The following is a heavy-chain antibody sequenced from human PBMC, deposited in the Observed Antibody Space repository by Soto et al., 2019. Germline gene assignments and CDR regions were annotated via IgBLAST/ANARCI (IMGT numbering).Heavy chain of an antibody. J-gene: IGHJ4*02. CDR1: GFSFDDYA. D-gene: IGHD1-26*01. V-gene: IGHV3-23*01. CDR3: AKDRSVGWELLYFDY. Sequence: EVQLLESGGGLVQPGGSLRLSCAASGFSFDDYAMTWVRQAAGKGLEWVSAISGSGGNTYYADSVKGRFTISRDNSKNTLYLQMNSLRVEDTAVYYCAKDRSVGWELLYFDYWGQGTLVTVSS. CDR2: ISGSGGNT.